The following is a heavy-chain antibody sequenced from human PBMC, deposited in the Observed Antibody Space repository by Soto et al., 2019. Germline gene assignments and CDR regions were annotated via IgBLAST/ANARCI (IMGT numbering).Heavy chain of an antibody. J-gene: IGHJ4*02. CDR1: GFTFTNAW. Sequence: EVQLVEFGGGLVKPGGSLRVSCTASGFTFTNAWMSWVRQAPGKGLEWVGRINSKTDGGTIDYAAPVKGRFTISREDSKNTLYLQMNAVQAEDTAVYYCATTTGRLPPPTADGWGQGTLVTVSS. CDR3: ATTTGRLPPPTADG. D-gene: IGHD4-4*01. CDR2: INSKTDGGTI. V-gene: IGHV3-15*01.